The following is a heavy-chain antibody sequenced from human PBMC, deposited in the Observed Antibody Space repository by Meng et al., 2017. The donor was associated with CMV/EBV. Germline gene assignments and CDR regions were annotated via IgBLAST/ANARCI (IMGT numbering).Heavy chain of an antibody. CDR3: AKIGSFTYYYYGMDV. V-gene: IGHV3-23*03. D-gene: IGHD1-26*01. Sequence: GGSLRLSCAASGFAFSTYAMTWVRQALGKGLEWVSVIYSDGSATYYADSVKGRFTISRDNSKNTLFLQMDSLRAEDTAVYYCAKIGSFTYYYYGMDVWGQGTTVTVSS. CDR2: IYSDGSAT. CDR1: GFAFSTYA. J-gene: IGHJ6*02.